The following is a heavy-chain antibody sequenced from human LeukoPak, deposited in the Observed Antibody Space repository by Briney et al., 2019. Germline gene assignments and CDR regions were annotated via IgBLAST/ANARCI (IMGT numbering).Heavy chain of an antibody. V-gene: IGHV3-48*03. Sequence: PWGSLRLSCTASGFTFGDYTMRWFRQAPGKGLEWVSYISSSGSTKYYADSVKGRFTISRDNAKNSVYLQMNSLRVEDTAVYYCARELRVVRGVSFDYWGQGTLVTVSS. CDR3: ARELRVVRGVSFDY. D-gene: IGHD3-10*01. CDR2: ISSSGSTK. J-gene: IGHJ4*02. CDR1: GFTFGDYT.